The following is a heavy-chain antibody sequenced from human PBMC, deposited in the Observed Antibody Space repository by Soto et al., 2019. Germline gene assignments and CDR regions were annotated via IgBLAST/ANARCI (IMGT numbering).Heavy chain of an antibody. V-gene: IGHV3-15*01. Sequence: EVQLVESGGGLVKPGGSLRLSCAASGFTFSNAWMTWVRQAPGKGLEWVGRIKSKTNGGTTDYAAPVKGRFTISRDDSKSTLYLEMSSLKTEDPAVYYCTTDDPINRNWGRGTLVTVSS. CDR1: GFTFSNAW. J-gene: IGHJ4*02. CDR3: TTDDPINRN. CDR2: IKSKTNGGTT.